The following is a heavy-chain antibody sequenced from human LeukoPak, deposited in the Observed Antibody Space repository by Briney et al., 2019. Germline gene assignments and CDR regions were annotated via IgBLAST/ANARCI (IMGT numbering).Heavy chain of an antibody. D-gene: IGHD6-19*01. Sequence: ASVKVSCKVSGYTLTELSMHWVRQAPGKGLEWMGGFDPEDGETTYAQKFQGRVTMTEDTSTDTAYMELSSLRSEDTAVYYCATDSTYSSGWYAIDYWGQGTLVTVSS. CDR1: GYTLTELS. V-gene: IGHV1-24*01. CDR2: FDPEDGET. CDR3: ATDSTYSSGWYAIDY. J-gene: IGHJ4*02.